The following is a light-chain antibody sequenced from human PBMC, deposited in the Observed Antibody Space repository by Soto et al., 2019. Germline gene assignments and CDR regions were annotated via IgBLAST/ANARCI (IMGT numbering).Light chain of an antibody. V-gene: IGKV1-16*02. CDR1: QDINNY. J-gene: IGKJ4*01. CDR2: AAS. CDR3: QHYKNYPPT. Sequence: DIQMTQSPSSLSASVGDRVTITCRASQDINNYFAWFQQKPGKAPKSLIYAASSLLSGVPSKFSGSGSGTYFTLTLSSLQPEDFATYYCQHYKNYPPTFGWGTKVAIK.